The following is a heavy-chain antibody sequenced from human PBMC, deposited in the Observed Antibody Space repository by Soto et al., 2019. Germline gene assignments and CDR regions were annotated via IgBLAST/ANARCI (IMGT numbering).Heavy chain of an antibody. J-gene: IGHJ5*02. CDR2: IWYDGSNK. CDR3: ARRGYCSGGSCYYENWFDP. D-gene: IGHD2-15*01. CDR1: GFTFSSYG. V-gene: IGHV3-33*01. Sequence: QVQLVESGGGVGQPGRSLRLSCAASGFTFSSYGMHWVRQAPGKGLEWVAVIWYDGSNKYYADSVKGRFTISRDNSKNTLYLQMNSLRAEDTAVYYCARRGYCSGGSCYYENWFDPWGQGTLVTVSS.